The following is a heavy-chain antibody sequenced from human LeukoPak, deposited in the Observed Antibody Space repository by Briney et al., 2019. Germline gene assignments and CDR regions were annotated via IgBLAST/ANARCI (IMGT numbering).Heavy chain of an antibody. J-gene: IGHJ4*02. CDR2: ISSSGSTI. Sequence: GGSLRLSCAASGFTFSRYEMNWVRQAPGKGLEWVSYISSSGSTIYYADSVKGRFTISRDNAKNSLYLQMNSLRAEDTAVYYCASSYITMVRGVITSPYDYWGQGTLVTVSS. CDR1: GFTFSRYE. CDR3: ASSYITMVRGVITSPYDY. V-gene: IGHV3-48*03. D-gene: IGHD3-10*01.